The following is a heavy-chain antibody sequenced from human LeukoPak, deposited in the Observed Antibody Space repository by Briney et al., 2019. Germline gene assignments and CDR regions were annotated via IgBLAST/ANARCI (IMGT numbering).Heavy chain of an antibody. D-gene: IGHD4-11*01. Sequence: ASVKVSCKASGGTFSSYAISWVRQAPGQGLEWMGRIIPILGIANYAQKFQGRVTITADKSTSTAYMELSSLRSEDTAVYYCARVGGDNYGNSYYFDYWGQGTLVTVSS. CDR3: ARVGGDNYGNSYYFDY. CDR2: IIPILGIA. CDR1: GGTFSSYA. V-gene: IGHV1-69*04. J-gene: IGHJ4*02.